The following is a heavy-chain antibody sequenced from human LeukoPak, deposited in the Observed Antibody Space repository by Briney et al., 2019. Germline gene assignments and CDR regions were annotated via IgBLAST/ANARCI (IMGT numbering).Heavy chain of an antibody. Sequence: PSGTLSLTCAVSGDSISRGHWWSWVRQPPGKGLEWIGEIYHSGSTNYNPSLKSRVTISVDTSKNQFSLKLSSVTAADTAVYYCARVYGSGSYSPYYYYYYYMDVWGKGTTVTVSS. CDR2: IYHSGST. D-gene: IGHD3-10*01. V-gene: IGHV4-4*02. CDR3: ARVYGSGSYSPYYYYYYYMDV. CDR1: GDSISRGHW. J-gene: IGHJ6*03.